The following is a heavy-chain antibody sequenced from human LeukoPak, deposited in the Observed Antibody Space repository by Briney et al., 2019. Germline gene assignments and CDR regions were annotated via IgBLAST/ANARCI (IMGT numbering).Heavy chain of an antibody. Sequence: SETLSLTCTVSGGPFTSSAYYWVWVRQAPGRGLEWLGSIYNNGDTYYNPSFESRVTIAIETSKNQFSLKMTSVTAADTAAYYCTSRGFRLPLDAFDVWGQGTRVAVSS. CDR3: TSRGFRLPLDAFDV. J-gene: IGHJ3*01. V-gene: IGHV4-39*01. D-gene: IGHD5-24*01. CDR2: IYNNGDT. CDR1: GGPFTSSAYY.